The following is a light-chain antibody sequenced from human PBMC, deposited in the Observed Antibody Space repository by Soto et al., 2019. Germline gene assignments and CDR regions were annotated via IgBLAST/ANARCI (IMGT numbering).Light chain of an antibody. CDR2: GAS. CDR1: QSVSSTY. J-gene: IGKJ1*01. CDR3: HQYVSSWT. Sequence: EIVLTQSPGTLSLSPGERATLSCRASQSVSSTYVAWYQQKSGQAPRLLIYGASSRATGLPDRFSGSGTGTDFTLTISSLEPEDFAVYYCHQYVSSWTFGQGTKVEIK. V-gene: IGKV3-20*01.